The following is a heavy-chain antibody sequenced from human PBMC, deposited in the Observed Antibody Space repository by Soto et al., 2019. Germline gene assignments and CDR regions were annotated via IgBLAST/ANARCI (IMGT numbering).Heavy chain of an antibody. CDR2: IHPSGSA. J-gene: IGHJ4*02. Sequence: QVQLQKSGPGVVIASGTLSLTCAVSGGSITSDSSWWSWVRQPPGKGLEWIGEIHPSGSANYNPSPKGRVALSMDKSKNQFSLKVTAVSAADTAVYYCVRLEWGIFRAFWGQGTPVTVSS. D-gene: IGHD2-15*01. CDR1: GGSITSDSSW. V-gene: IGHV4-4*02. CDR3: VRLEWGIFRAF.